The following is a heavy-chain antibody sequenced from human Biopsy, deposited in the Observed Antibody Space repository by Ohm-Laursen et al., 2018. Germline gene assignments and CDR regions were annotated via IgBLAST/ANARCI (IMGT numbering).Heavy chain of an antibody. D-gene: IGHD3-9*01. V-gene: IGHV4-31*03. CDR1: GASVKTSGYF. J-gene: IGHJ2*01. Sequence: TLSLTCSVSGASVKTSGYFWAWIRQRPGKGLEWIGYISYNERTHYNPSLTSRLAISFDTSNNRISLQLRSVSVVDTAVYYCVREPKTGTAEAWYFDLWGRGSPVTVSS. CDR3: VREPKTGTAEAWYFDL. CDR2: ISYNERT.